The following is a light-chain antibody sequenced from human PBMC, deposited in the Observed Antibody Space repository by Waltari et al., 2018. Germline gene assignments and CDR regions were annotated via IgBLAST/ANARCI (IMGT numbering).Light chain of an antibody. CDR3: QTWGTGIFWT. Sequence: QVSLTHSPSASASLGASVKLTCPLHISHSHFAIAWHQQQPEKVPRFLMTLNSDGSYIKGDGIPDRFSGSSSGAERYLIISSLQFEDEADYYRQTWGTGIFWTFGGGTKLTVL. CDR2: LNSDGSY. CDR1: ISHSHFA. V-gene: IGLV4-69*02. J-gene: IGLJ2*01.